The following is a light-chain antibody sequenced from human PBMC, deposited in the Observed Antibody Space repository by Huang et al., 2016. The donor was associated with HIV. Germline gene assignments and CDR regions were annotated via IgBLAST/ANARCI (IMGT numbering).Light chain of an antibody. V-gene: IGKV3-15*01. J-gene: IGKJ1*01. CDR3: QQYNNWLTWT. CDR2: GAS. CDR1: QSVSSN. Sequence: EIVMTQSPATLSVSPGERATLSCRASQSVSSNLAWYQQKPGQAPRLLSYGASTRATGLPARFSGSGSGTEFTLTISSLQSEDFAVYYCQQYNNWLTWTFGQGTKVEIK.